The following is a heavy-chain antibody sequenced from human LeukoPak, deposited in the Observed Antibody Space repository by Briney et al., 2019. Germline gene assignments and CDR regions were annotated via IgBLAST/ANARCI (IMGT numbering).Heavy chain of an antibody. D-gene: IGHD6-19*01. V-gene: IGHV4-59*01. CDR2: IHYSGST. J-gene: IGHJ4*02. CDR1: GGSISRYY. Sequence: SETLSLTCTVSGGSISRYYWSWIRQAPGKGLEWIGYIHYSGSTNHNSSLKSRVTISVDTSKNQYSLKLSSVTAADTAVYYCARDGVAGGFDYWGQGTLVTVSS. CDR3: ARDGVAGGFDY.